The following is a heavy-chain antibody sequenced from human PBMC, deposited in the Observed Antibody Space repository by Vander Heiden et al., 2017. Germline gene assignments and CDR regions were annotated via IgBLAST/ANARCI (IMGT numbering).Heavy chain of an antibody. D-gene: IGHD3-3*01. Sequence: QVQLVESGGGVVQPGRSLRLSCAASGFPSSSYGIHSVRQAPGKGLEWVAVISYDGSNKYYADSVKGRFTISRDNSKNTLYLQMNSLRAEDTAVYYCANWSGIDYWGQGTLVTVSS. CDR3: ANWSGIDY. V-gene: IGHV3-30*18. CDR2: ISYDGSNK. J-gene: IGHJ4*02. CDR1: GFPSSSYG.